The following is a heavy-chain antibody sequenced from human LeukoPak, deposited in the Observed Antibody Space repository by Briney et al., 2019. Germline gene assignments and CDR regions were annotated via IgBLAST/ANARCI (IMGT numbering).Heavy chain of an antibody. Sequence: GGSLRLSCAASGFTFSTYSMSWVRLAPGKGLEWVSGISGSGANTYYADSVKGRFTISRDNSKNTLYLQMNSLRAEDMAVFYCAKYPASGGYFDYWGQGTLVTVSS. CDR1: GFTFSTYS. V-gene: IGHV3-23*01. CDR3: AKYPASGGYFDY. D-gene: IGHD6-13*01. J-gene: IGHJ4*02. CDR2: ISGSGANT.